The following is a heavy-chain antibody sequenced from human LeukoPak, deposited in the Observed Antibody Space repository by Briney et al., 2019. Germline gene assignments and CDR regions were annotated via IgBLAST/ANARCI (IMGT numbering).Heavy chain of an antibody. V-gene: IGHV1-2*02. CDR3: ARADIVVVPAADFDY. D-gene: IGHD2-2*01. CDR1: GYTFTGYY. J-gene: IGHJ4*02. CDR2: INPNSGGT. Sequence: ASVKVSCKASGYTFTGYYMHWVRQAPGQGLEWMGWINPNSGGTNYAQKFQGRVTITRDTSISTAYMELSRLRSYDTAVYYCARADIVVVPAADFDYWGQGTLVTVSS.